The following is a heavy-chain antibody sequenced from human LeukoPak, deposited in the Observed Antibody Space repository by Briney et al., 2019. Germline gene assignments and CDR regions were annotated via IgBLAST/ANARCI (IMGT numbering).Heavy chain of an antibody. CDR1: GFTFSSNY. D-gene: IGHD6-19*01. V-gene: IGHV3-53*04. CDR2: IYSGSSST. Sequence: QAGGSLRLSCAAPGFTFSSNYMSWVRQAPGKGLEWVSVIYSGSSSTYYTDSVKGRFTISRHNSKNTLYLQMNSLRAEDTAVYYCARVGSGWYDFDYWGQGTLVTVSS. CDR3: ARVGSGWYDFDY. J-gene: IGHJ4*02.